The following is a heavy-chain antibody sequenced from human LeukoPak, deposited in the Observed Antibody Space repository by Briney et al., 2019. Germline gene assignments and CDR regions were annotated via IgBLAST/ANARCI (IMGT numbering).Heavy chain of an antibody. J-gene: IGHJ4*02. Sequence: PGESLRLSCAASGFTFSSYSMNWVRQAPGKGLEWVSYISSSSSTIYYADSVKGRFTISRDNAKNSLYLQMNSLRAEDTAVYYCASYDFWSGYAIGYWGQGTLVTVSS. V-gene: IGHV3-48*01. CDR1: GFTFSSYS. CDR2: ISSSSSTI. D-gene: IGHD3-3*01. CDR3: ASYDFWSGYAIGY.